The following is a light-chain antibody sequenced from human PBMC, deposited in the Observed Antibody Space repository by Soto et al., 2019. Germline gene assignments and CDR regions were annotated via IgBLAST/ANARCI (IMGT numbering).Light chain of an antibody. Sequence: DIQMTQSPSTLSASVGDRVTITCRASQSISSWLAWYQRKPGKAPKLLIYRASILESGVPSSFSGSGSETEFTLTISSLQPDDFATYYCQQYNGYPWTFGQGTKVEV. CDR2: RAS. J-gene: IGKJ1*01. CDR1: QSISSW. CDR3: QQYNGYPWT. V-gene: IGKV1-5*03.